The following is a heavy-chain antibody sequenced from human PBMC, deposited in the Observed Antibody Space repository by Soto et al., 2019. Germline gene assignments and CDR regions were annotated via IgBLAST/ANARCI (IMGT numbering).Heavy chain of an antibody. V-gene: IGHV3-23*01. Sequence: PGGSLRFSCAASGFTFSSYTMSWVRQAPGKELERVSTISGSGSSTYSADSVKGRFTSSRDNSKNTLYLQMNSLRVEDTAIYYCAKAWGIDYWGQGNLVTVSS. CDR1: GFTFSSYT. CDR3: AKAWGIDY. J-gene: IGHJ4*02. D-gene: IGHD7-27*01. CDR2: ISGSGSST.